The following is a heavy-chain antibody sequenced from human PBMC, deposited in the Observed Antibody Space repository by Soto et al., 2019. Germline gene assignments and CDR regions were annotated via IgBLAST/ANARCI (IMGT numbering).Heavy chain of an antibody. Sequence: GESLNISCQGSGYTFTNNWISWVRQMPGKGLAWMGRIDPSDSYVAYSPAFQGHVTISFDKSINTAYLQWSSLKASDTAMYYCARHGGGYSYGSWFDPWGKGTLVTVSS. CDR1: GYTFTNNW. CDR2: IDPSDSYV. CDR3: ARHGGGYSYGSWFDP. J-gene: IGHJ5*02. D-gene: IGHD5-18*01. V-gene: IGHV5-10-1*01.